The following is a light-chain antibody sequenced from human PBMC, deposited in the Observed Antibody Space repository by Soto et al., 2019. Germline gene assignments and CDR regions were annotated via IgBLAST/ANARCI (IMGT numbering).Light chain of an antibody. J-gene: IGKJ1*01. CDR3: QHFGNSPART. CDR2: GAS. V-gene: IGKV3-20*01. Sequence: EIVLTQSPGTLSLSPGERATLSCRASQSVGSSYLAWYQQKPGQAPRLLIYGASSRATGIPDRFSGSGSGTDFTLTISRLEPEDFTVYYCQHFGNSPARTFGQGTKVDIK. CDR1: QSVGSSY.